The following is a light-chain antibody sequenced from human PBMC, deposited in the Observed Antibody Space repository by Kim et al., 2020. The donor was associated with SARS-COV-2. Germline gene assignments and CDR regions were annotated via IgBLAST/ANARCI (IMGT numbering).Light chain of an antibody. CDR1: QGVTSRN. V-gene: IGKV3-20*01. J-gene: IGKJ1*01. Sequence: SPGERATLSCRASQGVTSRNLAWYQQKPGQAPRLLSYGASSRAIGIPDRFSGSGSGTDFTLIITRLEPEDFAVYYCQQYGSSPRTFGQGTKVDIK. CDR2: GAS. CDR3: QQYGSSPRT.